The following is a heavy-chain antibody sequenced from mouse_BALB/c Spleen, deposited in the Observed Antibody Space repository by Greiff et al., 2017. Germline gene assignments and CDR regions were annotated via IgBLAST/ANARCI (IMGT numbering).Heavy chain of an antibody. CDR1: GYTFTSYY. CDR3: ARGDGYFDV. V-gene: IGHV1-53*01. J-gene: IGHJ1*01. CDR2: INPSNGGT. Sequence: VQLQQSGAELVKPGASVKLSCKASGYTFTSYYMYWVKQRPGQGLEWIGGINPSNGGTNFNEKFKGKATLTADKSSNTAYMQLSSLTSEDSAVYFCARGDGYFDVWGAGTTVTVSS.